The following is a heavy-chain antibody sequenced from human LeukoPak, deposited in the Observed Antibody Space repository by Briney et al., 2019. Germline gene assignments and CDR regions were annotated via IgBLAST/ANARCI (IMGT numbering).Heavy chain of an antibody. V-gene: IGHV4-34*01. J-gene: IGHJ3*02. D-gene: IGHD2-15*01. CDR2: INHSGAT. CDR3: ARFPCSGDSCYSGIRAFDI. Sequence: SETLSLTCAVYGGSLSGYYWNWIRQSPGKGLEWIGEINHSGATNYNPSLKSRVTISVDTSKNQFSLRLTSVTAADTAVYYCARFPCSGDSCYSGIRAFDIWGQGTMVTVSS. CDR1: GGSLSGYY.